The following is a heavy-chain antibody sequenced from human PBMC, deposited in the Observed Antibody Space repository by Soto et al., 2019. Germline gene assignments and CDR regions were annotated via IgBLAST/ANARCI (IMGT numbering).Heavy chain of an antibody. CDR2: IYYSGST. D-gene: IGHD3-16*01. CDR1: GVSISSSSYY. V-gene: IGHV4-39*01. Sequence: QLQLQESGPGLVKPSETLSLTCTVSGVSISSSSYYWGWIRQPPGKGLECIGIIYYSGSTYYNPSRKSQVTTSVDTANNQSSLELSSVSAADPAVYYGAKRGGSDAFDIWGQGTMVTVSS. J-gene: IGHJ3*02. CDR3: AKRGGSDAFDI.